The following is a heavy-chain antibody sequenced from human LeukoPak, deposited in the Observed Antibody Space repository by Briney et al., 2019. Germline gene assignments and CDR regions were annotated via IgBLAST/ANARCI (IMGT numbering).Heavy chain of an antibody. J-gene: IGHJ4*02. CDR1: GFIVNNNY. Sequence: PGGSLRLSCAASGFIVNNNYMNWVRQAPGKGLEWVSVIYSGGSTYYADSVKGRFTISRDNSKNTLYLQVNSLRAEDTAVYYCARSWDARLNFDYWGQGTLVTVSS. V-gene: IGHV3-66*02. CDR3: ARSWDARLNFDY. CDR2: IYSGGST. D-gene: IGHD1-26*01.